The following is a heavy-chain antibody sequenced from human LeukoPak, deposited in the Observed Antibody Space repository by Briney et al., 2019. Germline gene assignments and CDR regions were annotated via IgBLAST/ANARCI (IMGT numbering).Heavy chain of an antibody. CDR2: VYPGDSDT. CDR3: AKRRDRGRYFDL. V-gene: IGHV5-51*01. Sequence: GESLKISCKGSGYSFTGYWIGWVRQMPGKGLEWMGIVYPGDSDTRYSPSFQGQVTISADKSITTAYLQWSTLKAPDYAIYYCAKRRDRGRYFDLWGRGTLVTVSS. CDR1: GYSFTGYW. J-gene: IGHJ2*01. D-gene: IGHD6-25*01.